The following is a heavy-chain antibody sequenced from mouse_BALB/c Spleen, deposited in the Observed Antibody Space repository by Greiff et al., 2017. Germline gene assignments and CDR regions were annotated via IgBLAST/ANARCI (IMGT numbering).Heavy chain of an antibody. Sequence: EVQRVESGGGLVQPGGSMKLSCVASGFTFSNYWMNWVRQSPEKGLEWVAEIRLKSNNYATHDAESVKGRFTISRDDSKSSVYLQMNNLRAEDTGIYYCTRTGPSYAMDYWGQGTSVTVSS. J-gene: IGHJ4*01. CDR3: TRTGPSYAMDY. CDR2: IRLKSNNYAT. CDR1: GFTFSNYW. V-gene: IGHV6-6*02.